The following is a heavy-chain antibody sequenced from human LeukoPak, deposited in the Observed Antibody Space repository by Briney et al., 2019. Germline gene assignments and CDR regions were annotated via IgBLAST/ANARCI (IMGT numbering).Heavy chain of an antibody. CDR3: ARESNAYSGYDPFDY. J-gene: IGHJ4*02. D-gene: IGHD5-12*01. Sequence: PGGSLRLSCAASGFTLSSNAMHWVRQAPGKGLEWVAAITFDGSNKDYADSVKGRFTISRDNSKNTLYMQMNSLRVGDTAVYYCARESNAYSGYDPFDYWGQGTLVTVSS. CDR2: ITFDGSNK. CDR1: GFTLSSNA. V-gene: IGHV3-30-3*01.